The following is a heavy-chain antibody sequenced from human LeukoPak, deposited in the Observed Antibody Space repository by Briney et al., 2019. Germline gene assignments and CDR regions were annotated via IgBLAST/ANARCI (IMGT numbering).Heavy chain of an antibody. J-gene: IGHJ4*02. D-gene: IGHD2-15*01. Sequence: GGSLRLSCAASRFTFSSYEMNWVRQAPGKGLEWVSYISRSGSTIYYADSVKGRFTISRDNAEDSLYLQMNSLRAEDTAVYYCASIYSRDYFDYWGQGTLVTVSS. V-gene: IGHV3-48*03. CDR1: RFTFSSYE. CDR2: ISRSGSTI. CDR3: ASIYSRDYFDY.